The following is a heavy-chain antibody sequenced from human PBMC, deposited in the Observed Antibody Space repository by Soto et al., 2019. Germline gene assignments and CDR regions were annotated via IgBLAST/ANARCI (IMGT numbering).Heavy chain of an antibody. D-gene: IGHD2-2*01. CDR2: MYSSGST. J-gene: IGHJ5*02. Sequence: SECLYLTCTVAGGSINSADYFVTWIRQSPGKGLEWFGYMYSSGSTYYNPSLNSRITISADTSKNQFSLKLTSVTAADTAVYYCVRLCCSSTGCSRGGCLGPWGQGGLVTVSS. CDR3: VRLCCSSTGCSRGGCLGP. V-gene: IGHV4-30-4*01. CDR1: GGSINSADYF.